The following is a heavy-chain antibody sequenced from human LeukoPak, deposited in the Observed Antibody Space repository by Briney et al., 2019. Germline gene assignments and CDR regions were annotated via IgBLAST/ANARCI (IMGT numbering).Heavy chain of an antibody. CDR3: ARDLWDGHFWSGYYTGIFDY. V-gene: IGHV3-21*01. Sequence: GGSLRLSCAASGFTFSSYSMNWVRQAPGKGLEWVSSISSSSSYIYYADSVKGRFTISRDNAKNSLYLQMNSLRAEDTAVYYCARDLWDGHFWSGYYTGIFDYWGQGTLVTVSS. D-gene: IGHD3-3*02. CDR2: ISSSSSYI. J-gene: IGHJ4*02. CDR1: GFTFSSYS.